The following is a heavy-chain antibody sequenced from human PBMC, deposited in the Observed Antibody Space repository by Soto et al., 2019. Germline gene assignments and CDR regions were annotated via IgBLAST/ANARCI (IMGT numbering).Heavy chain of an antibody. CDR3: ARTLYSYGTDY. CDR1: GYTFTSYD. Sequence: GASVKVSCKASGYTFTSYDINWVRQATGQGFEWMGWMNPNSGNTGYAQKFQGRVTMTRDTSITTAYMQMNSLRAEDTAVYYCARTLYSYGTDYWGQGTLVTVSS. V-gene: IGHV1-8*01. CDR2: MNPNSGNT. D-gene: IGHD5-18*01. J-gene: IGHJ4*02.